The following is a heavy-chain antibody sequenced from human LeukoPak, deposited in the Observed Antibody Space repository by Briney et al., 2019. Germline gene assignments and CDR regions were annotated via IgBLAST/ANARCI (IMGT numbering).Heavy chain of an antibody. CDR3: ARAGLLWFGELLQGGLMDV. CDR1: GYTFTSYG. Sequence: ASVKVSCKASGYTFTSYGISWVRQAPGQELEWMGWRRAYNGNTNYAQKLQGRVTMTTDTSTSTAYMELRRLRSDDTAVYYGARAGLLWFGELLQGGLMDVWGKGTTVTVSS. CDR2: RRAYNGNT. V-gene: IGHV1-18*04. D-gene: IGHD3-10*01. J-gene: IGHJ6*04.